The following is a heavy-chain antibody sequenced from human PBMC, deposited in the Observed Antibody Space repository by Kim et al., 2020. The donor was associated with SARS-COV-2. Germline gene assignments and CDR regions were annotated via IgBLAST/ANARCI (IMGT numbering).Heavy chain of an antibody. V-gene: IGHV3-74*01. CDR3: ARERITMVRDAFDI. J-gene: IGHJ3*02. D-gene: IGHD3-10*01. Sequence: ADSVKGRFTNSRDNAKNTLYLQMNSLRAEDTAVYYCARERITMVRDAFDIWGQGTMVTVSS.